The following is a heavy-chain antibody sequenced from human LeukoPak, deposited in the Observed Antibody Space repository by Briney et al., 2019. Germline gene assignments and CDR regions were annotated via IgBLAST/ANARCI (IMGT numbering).Heavy chain of an antibody. CDR2: ISGSGGST. CDR3: AKLEYYFDSTGYFDY. D-gene: IGHD3-22*01. Sequence: PGGSLRLSCAASGFTFSSYGMSWVRQAPGKGLEWVSAISGSGGSTYYADSVKGRFTISRDNAKNSLYLQMNSLRAEDTALYYCAKLEYYFDSTGYFDYWGQGTLVTVSS. V-gene: IGHV3-23*01. J-gene: IGHJ4*02. CDR1: GFTFSSYG.